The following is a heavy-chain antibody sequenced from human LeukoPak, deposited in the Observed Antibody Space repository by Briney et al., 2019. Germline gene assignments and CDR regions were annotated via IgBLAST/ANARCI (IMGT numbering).Heavy chain of an antibody. D-gene: IGHD3-10*01. J-gene: IGHJ6*03. Sequence: AGGSLRLSCAASGFTFSSYWMHWVRQAPGKGLVWVSRINTDGSSTNYADSVKGRFTISRDNAKSSLYLQMNSLRAEDTAVYYCARARYGDYYYYMDVWGIGTTVTVSS. CDR3: ARARYGDYYYYMDV. V-gene: IGHV3-74*01. CDR1: GFTFSSYW. CDR2: INTDGSST.